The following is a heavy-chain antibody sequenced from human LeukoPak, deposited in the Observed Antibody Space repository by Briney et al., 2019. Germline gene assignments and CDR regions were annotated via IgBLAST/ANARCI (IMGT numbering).Heavy chain of an antibody. CDR1: SGSISSYY. D-gene: IGHD4-17*01. Sequence: PSETLSLTCTVSSGSISSYYWSWIRQPPGKGLEWIGYIYYSGSTNYNPSLKSRVTISVDTSKNQFSLKLSSVTAADTAVYYCARDYGDYGYFQHWGQGTLVTVSS. V-gene: IGHV4-59*01. J-gene: IGHJ1*01. CDR3: ARDYGDYGYFQH. CDR2: IYYSGST.